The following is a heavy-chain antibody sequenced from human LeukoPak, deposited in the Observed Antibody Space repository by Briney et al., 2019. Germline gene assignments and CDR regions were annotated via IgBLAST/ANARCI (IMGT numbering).Heavy chain of an antibody. V-gene: IGHV3-23*01. CDR1: GFTFSSYV. CDR3: ARDRSASYLDY. J-gene: IGHJ4*02. D-gene: IGHD3-3*01. Sequence: PGGSLRLSCAASGFTFSSYVISWVRQAPGKGLEWVSTISGDGGTTYYADSVKGRFTISRDNSKNTLYLQMNSLRAEDTAVYYCARDRSASYLDYWGQGTLVTVSS. CDR2: ISGDGGTT.